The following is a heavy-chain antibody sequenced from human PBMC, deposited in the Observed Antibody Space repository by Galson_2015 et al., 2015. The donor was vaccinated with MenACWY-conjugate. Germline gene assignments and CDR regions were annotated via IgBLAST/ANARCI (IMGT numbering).Heavy chain of an antibody. J-gene: IGHJ3*01. CDR1: GFSIGTGCY. V-gene: IGHV4-38-2*02. CDR2: IYHSGST. Sequence: SETLSLTCTVSGFSIGTGCYWGWIRQPPGKGLEWIGNIYHSGSTYYNPSLKSRLHMSLDRTKNQFSLELSSVTAADTAVYYCAMEGGGSLITLAFEFWGQGAVVTVSS. D-gene: IGHD3-16*01. CDR3: AMEGGGSLITLAFEF.